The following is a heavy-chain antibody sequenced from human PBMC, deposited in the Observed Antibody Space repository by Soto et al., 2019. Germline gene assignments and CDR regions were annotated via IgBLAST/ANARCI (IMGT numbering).Heavy chain of an antibody. CDR3: ASRSYDFGDYIFDY. CDR2: ISRSSTTM. D-gene: IGHD4-17*01. Sequence: GGSLRLSCAASGLTFSDNSMNWVRQAPGKGLEWVSYISRSSTTMFYADSVKGRFIISRDNAKNSLHLVMNSLRVEDTAVYYCASRSYDFGDYIFDYWGHGALVTVPQ. J-gene: IGHJ4*01. V-gene: IGHV3-48*01. CDR1: GLTFSDNS.